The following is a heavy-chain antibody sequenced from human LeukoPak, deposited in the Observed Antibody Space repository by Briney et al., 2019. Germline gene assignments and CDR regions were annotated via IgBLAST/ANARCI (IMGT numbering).Heavy chain of an antibody. Sequence: ASVKVSCKASGYTFTNYGISWVRQAPGQGLEWMGWINGFNGNTEYAQKLQGRVTMTTDTSTTTAYMELRSLRSDDTAVYYCARVYDFWSGYYTHGDYWGQGTLVTVS. J-gene: IGHJ4*02. CDR3: ARVYDFWSGYYTHGDY. D-gene: IGHD3-3*01. CDR1: GYTFTNYG. CDR2: INGFNGNT. V-gene: IGHV1-18*01.